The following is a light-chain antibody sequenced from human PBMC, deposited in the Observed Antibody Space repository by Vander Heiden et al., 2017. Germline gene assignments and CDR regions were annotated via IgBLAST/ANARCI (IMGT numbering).Light chain of an antibody. CDR1: SSDVGGYQY. CDR2: EVT. V-gene: IGLV2-8*01. Sequence: QSALTQPPSASGSPGQSVTVSCNGTSSDVGGYQYFSWYQQHPGKAPKLMIYEVTKRPSGVPDRFSGSKSGNTASLTVSGLLAEDEADYYCISSAGSNNLVFGGGTKLTVL. CDR3: ISSAGSNNLV. J-gene: IGLJ2*01.